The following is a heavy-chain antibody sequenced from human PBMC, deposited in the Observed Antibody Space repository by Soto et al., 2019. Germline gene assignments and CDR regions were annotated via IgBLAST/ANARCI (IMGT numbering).Heavy chain of an antibody. V-gene: IGHV4-4*02. CDR2: IYHSGST. CDR1: GGSISSSNW. CDR3: ARVSRYSYYDILTGLGREIDY. D-gene: IGHD3-9*01. Sequence: PSETLSLTCAVSGGSISSSNWWSWVRQPPGKGLEWIGEIYHSGSTNYNPYLKSRVTISVDKSKNQFYLKLSSVTAADTAVYYFARVSRYSYYDILTGLGREIDYWGQGTLVTVSS. J-gene: IGHJ4*02.